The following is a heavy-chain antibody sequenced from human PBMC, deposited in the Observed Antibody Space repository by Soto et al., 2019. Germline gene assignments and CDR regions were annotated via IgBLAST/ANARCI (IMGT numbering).Heavy chain of an antibody. CDR2: IYHSGST. CDR1: GDSISSYY. V-gene: IGHV4-59*01. J-gene: IGHJ1*01. CDR3: ARGPGWSDEYFQD. D-gene: IGHD3-3*01. Sequence: QVQLQESGPGLVKPSETLSLTCTVSGDSISSYYWNRIRQPPGKGLEWIGYIYHSGSTNYNPSLKSRVTISVDTSKNQFSLKLSSVTAADTAVYYCARGPGWSDEYFQDWGQGTMITVSS.